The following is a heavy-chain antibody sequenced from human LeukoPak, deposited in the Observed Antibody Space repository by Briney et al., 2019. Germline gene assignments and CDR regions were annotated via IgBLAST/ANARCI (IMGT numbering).Heavy chain of an antibody. CDR2: IYSGGST. CDR1: GFTVSGNY. J-gene: IGHJ3*01. V-gene: IGHV3-53*05. D-gene: IGHD7-27*01. Sequence: GRSLRLSCAASGFTVSGNYMSWVRQVPGKGLEWVSVIYSGGSTYYADSVKGRFTISRDNSKNTLDLQMNSLRPEDTAVYYCAKEFSATPRAAAQTGDAFDVWGQGTMVTVSS. CDR3: AKEFSATPRAAAQTGDAFDV.